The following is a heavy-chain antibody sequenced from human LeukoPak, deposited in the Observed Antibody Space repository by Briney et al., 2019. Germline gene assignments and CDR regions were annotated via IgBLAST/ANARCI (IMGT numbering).Heavy chain of an antibody. Sequence: SETLSLTCDVSGGSFSGYYYSWIRQPPGKGLEWIGEVSHSGTTNYNSSLKSRVSMSVGASSTHFSLIMTSVTAADTAVYYCATSGWNGGGGFDPWGQGTLVIVSS. CDR3: ATSGWNGGGGFDP. CDR2: VSHSGTT. J-gene: IGHJ5*02. CDR1: GGSFSGYY. V-gene: IGHV4-34*01. D-gene: IGHD3-16*01.